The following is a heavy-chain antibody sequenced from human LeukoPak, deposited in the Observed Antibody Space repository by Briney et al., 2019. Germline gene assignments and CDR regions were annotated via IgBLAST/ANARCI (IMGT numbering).Heavy chain of an antibody. Sequence: ASVKVSCKASGGTFSSYAISWVRQAPGQGLEWIGRIIPILGIANYAQKFQGRVTITADKSTSTAYMELSSLRSEDTAVYYCARDRYYDSSGYYYSYYWYFDLWGRGTLVTVSS. D-gene: IGHD3-22*01. J-gene: IGHJ2*01. CDR2: IIPILGIA. V-gene: IGHV1-69*04. CDR1: GGTFSSYA. CDR3: ARDRYYDSSGYYYSYYWYFDL.